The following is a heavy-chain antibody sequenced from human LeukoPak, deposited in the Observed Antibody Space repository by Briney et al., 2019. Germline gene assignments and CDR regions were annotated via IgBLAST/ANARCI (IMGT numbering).Heavy chain of an antibody. CDR1: GFTFSSYG. Sequence: PGGSLRLSCAASGFTFSSYGMHWVRQAPGKGLEWVAVIWYDGSNKYYADSVKGRFTISRDNSKNTLYLQMNSLRAEDTAVYYCARTESSSWSNYYYYYGMDVWGQGTTVTVSS. CDR2: IWYDGSNK. D-gene: IGHD6-13*01. V-gene: IGHV3-33*01. CDR3: ARTESSSWSNYYYYYGMDV. J-gene: IGHJ6*02.